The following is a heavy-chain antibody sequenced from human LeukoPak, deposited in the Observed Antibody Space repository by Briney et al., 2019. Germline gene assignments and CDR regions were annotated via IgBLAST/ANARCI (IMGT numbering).Heavy chain of an antibody. D-gene: IGHD2/OR15-2a*01. CDR3: ARRSFDYYYMDV. V-gene: IGHV3-21*04. J-gene: IGHJ6*03. CDR1: GFTFSTYS. Sequence: KAGGSLRLSCAASGFTFSTYSMNWVRQTPGKGLEWVSSISSGSIYIYYADSVKGRFTISRDNAKNSLYLQMNSPKASDTAIYYCARRSFDYYYMDVWGKGTTVTVSS. CDR2: ISSGSIYI.